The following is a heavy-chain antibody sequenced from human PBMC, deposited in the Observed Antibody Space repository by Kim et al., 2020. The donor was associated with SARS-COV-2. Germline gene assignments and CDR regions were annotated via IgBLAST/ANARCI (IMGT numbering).Heavy chain of an antibody. Sequence: YAAPVKGRFNNSRDDTKHTLYLQMNSLKTEDTAVYYCTTDGRSWYVVAVYWGQGTLVTVSS. CDR3: TTDGRSWYVVAVY. J-gene: IGHJ4*02. V-gene: IGHV3-15*01. D-gene: IGHD6-13*01.